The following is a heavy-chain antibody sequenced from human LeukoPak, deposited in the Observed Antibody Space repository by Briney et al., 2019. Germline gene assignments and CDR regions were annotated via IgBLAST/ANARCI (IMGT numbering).Heavy chain of an antibody. CDR1: GGSISSYY. D-gene: IGHD5-18*01. V-gene: IGHV4-4*07. Sequence: SETLSLTCTVSGGSISSYYWSWIRQPAGKGLEWIGRIYTSGSTNYNPSLKSRVTMSVDTSKNQFSPKLSSVTAADTAVYYCARDLSADSYGAPFDYWGQGTLVTVSS. J-gene: IGHJ4*02. CDR3: ARDLSADSYGAPFDY. CDR2: IYTSGST.